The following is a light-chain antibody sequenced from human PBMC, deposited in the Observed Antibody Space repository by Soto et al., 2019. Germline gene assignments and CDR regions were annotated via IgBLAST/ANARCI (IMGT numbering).Light chain of an antibody. Sequence: EIVLTQSPGTLSLSPGERATLSCRASQSVSSSSYLAWYQQKPGQAPRLLIYGASSRATGIPDRFSGSGSGTDFTLTISRLEPEDFAVYSCHQYGSSPSYNFGQGTKLESK. V-gene: IGKV3-20*01. CDR1: QSVSSSSY. J-gene: IGKJ2*01. CDR2: GAS. CDR3: HQYGSSPSYN.